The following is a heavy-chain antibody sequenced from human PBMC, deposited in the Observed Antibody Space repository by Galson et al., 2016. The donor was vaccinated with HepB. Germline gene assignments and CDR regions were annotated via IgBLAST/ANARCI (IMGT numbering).Heavy chain of an antibody. CDR1: GGSISSRNW. Sequence: SETLSLTCAVSGGSISSRNWWNWVRQPPGKGLEWIGAIYHSGSTNYNTSLKSRVPISVDKSNNHVSLMLRSVTAADTAVYYCARGGSRIEASGAFGYWGQGTLVTVSS. CDR2: IYHSGST. J-gene: IGHJ4*02. CDR3: ARGGSRIEASGAFGY. V-gene: IGHV4-4*02. D-gene: IGHD6-13*01.